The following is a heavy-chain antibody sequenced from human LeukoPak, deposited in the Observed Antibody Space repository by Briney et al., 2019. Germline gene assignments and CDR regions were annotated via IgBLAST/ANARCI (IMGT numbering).Heavy chain of an antibody. CDR3: ATIGTGDYREDS. J-gene: IGHJ4*02. D-gene: IGHD3/OR15-3a*01. CDR2: IYAGDTI. Sequence: GGSLRLSCVVSGFSVRNNYVSWARQAPGKGLEWVSVIYAGDTIHYADSVKGRFTISRDNSKNTVYLQMNSLRAEDTALYYCATIGTGDYREDSWGQGTLVTVSS. V-gene: IGHV3-66*01. CDR1: GFSVRNNY.